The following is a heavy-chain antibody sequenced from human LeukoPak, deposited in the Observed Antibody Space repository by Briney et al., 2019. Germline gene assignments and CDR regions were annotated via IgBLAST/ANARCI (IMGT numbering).Heavy chain of an antibody. CDR3: ASMVRGAALDY. CDR2: IYYSGST. J-gene: IGHJ4*02. V-gene: IGHV4-59*08. Sequence: PSETLSLTCTVSGGSISSYYWSWIRQPPGKGPERIGYIYYSGSTNYNPSLKSRVTISVDTSKNQFSLKLSSVTAADTAVYYCASMVRGAALDYWGQGTLVTVSS. CDR1: GGSISSYY. D-gene: IGHD3-10*01.